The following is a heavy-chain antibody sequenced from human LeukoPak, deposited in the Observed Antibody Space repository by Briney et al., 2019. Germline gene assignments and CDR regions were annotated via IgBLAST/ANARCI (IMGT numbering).Heavy chain of an antibody. CDR1: GFTFDDYG. J-gene: IGHJ4*02. V-gene: IGHV3-20*04. CDR2: INWNGGST. D-gene: IGHD6-13*01. CDR3: ARDYSGAAAGTLDY. Sequence: GGSLRLSCAASGFTFDDYGMSWVRQAPGKGLEWVSGINWNGGSTGYADSVKGRFTISRDNAKNSLYLQMNSLRAEDTALYYCARDYSGAAAGTLDYWGQGTLVTVSS.